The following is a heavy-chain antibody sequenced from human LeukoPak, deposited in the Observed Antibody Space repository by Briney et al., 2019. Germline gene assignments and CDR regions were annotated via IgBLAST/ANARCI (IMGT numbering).Heavy chain of an antibody. V-gene: IGHV1-58*01. CDR2: IVVGSGNT. CDR1: GFTFSNSA. J-gene: IGHJ4*02. Sequence: ASVKVSCKASGFTFSNSAVQWVRQARGQRLEWIGWIVVGSGNTDYAQKFQERVTITRDMSTSTAYMELSSLRSEDAAVYYCTSDPTFYSGRYCFDYWGQGTLVTVSS. CDR3: TSDPTFYSGRYCFDY. D-gene: IGHD1-26*01.